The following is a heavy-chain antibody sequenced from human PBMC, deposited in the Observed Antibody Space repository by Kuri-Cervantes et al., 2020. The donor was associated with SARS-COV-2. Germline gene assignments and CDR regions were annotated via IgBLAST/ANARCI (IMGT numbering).Heavy chain of an antibody. Sequence: SETLSLTCAVYGGSFSGYYWSWIRQPPGKGLEWIGEINHSGSTNYNPSLKSRVTISVDTSKNQFSLKLSSVTAADTAVYYCARASDFWSGYYQTPYYYYYYYMDVWGKGTTVTVSS. D-gene: IGHD3-3*01. CDR3: ARASDFWSGYYQTPYYYYYYYMDV. CDR1: GGSFSGYY. J-gene: IGHJ6*03. CDR2: INHSGST. V-gene: IGHV4-34*01.